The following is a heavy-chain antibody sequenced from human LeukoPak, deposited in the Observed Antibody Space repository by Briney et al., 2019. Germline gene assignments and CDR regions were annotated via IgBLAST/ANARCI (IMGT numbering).Heavy chain of an antibody. Sequence: ASVRVSCKASGYPFTTYDINWVRKATGQGLEWMGWMNPSSGYTGYSQKFQGRVTMTRNTSITTAYMELSSLRSEDTAVYYCARVTSIAARGQMYYFDYWGQGTLVTVSS. CDR2: MNPSSGYT. CDR3: ARVTSIAARGQMYYFDY. J-gene: IGHJ4*02. V-gene: IGHV1-8*01. D-gene: IGHD6-6*01. CDR1: GYPFTTYD.